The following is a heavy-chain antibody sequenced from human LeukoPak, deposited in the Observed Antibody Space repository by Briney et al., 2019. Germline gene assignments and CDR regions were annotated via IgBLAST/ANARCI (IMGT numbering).Heavy chain of an antibody. D-gene: IGHD3-22*01. Sequence: GGSLRLSCAVSGFTVSSNYMSWVRQAPARGVEWVSVIYSGADTHDADSVKGRFTISRDNSENTLYLQMNRLRDEDTAVYYCVRGHITLKIWGQGTLVTVSS. J-gene: IGHJ4*02. CDR1: GFTVSSNY. CDR2: IYSGADT. V-gene: IGHV3-53*01. CDR3: VRGHITLKI.